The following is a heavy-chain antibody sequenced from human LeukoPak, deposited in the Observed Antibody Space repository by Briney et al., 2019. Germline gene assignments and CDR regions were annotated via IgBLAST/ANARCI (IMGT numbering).Heavy chain of an antibody. J-gene: IGHJ4*02. D-gene: IGHD3-22*01. CDR1: GFTFSHYA. CDR3: AKGGYYERPWYFDY. V-gene: IGHV3-30*18. CDR2: ISFDGTNK. Sequence: PGRSLRLSCAASGFTFSHYAMHCVRQAPGKGLEWVAIISFDGTNKYYADSVKGRFTISRDNSKNTLYLQMDSLRAEDTAVYYCAKGGYYERPWYFDYWGQGTLVTVSS.